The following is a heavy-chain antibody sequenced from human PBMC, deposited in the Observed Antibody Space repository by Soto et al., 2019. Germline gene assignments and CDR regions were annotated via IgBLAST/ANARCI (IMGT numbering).Heavy chain of an antibody. CDR3: ARRTWFSFGY. J-gene: IGHJ4*02. D-gene: IGHD3-10*01. V-gene: IGHV4-39*01. CDR1: GGSISSSSYY. Sequence: QLQLQESGPGLVKPSETLSLTCTVSGGSISSSSYYWGWIRQPPGKGLEWIGSISSSGSTYYKPSIKSRVAMSVDTSKNQFSIKLTSVTAADTAVYYCARRTWFSFGYWGQGTLVTVSS. CDR2: ISSSGST.